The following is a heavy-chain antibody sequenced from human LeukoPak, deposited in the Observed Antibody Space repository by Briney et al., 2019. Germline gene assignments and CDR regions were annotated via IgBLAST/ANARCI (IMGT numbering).Heavy chain of an antibody. CDR2: VYTGGTT. Sequence: GGSLRLSCVASGFPVSDSYMTWLRQAPGKGLEWVSIVYTGGTTYYADSVRGRVSISRDNSRNTISLQMNSLRVEDTAVYYCARGVLRYFDSFPIPYYMDVWGTGTTVIISS. CDR1: GFPVSDSY. J-gene: IGHJ6*03. CDR3: ARGVLRYFDSFPIPYYMDV. D-gene: IGHD3-9*01. V-gene: IGHV3-66*01.